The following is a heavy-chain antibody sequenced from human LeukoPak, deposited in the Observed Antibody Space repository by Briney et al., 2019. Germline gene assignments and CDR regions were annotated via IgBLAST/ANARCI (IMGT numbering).Heavy chain of an antibody. CDR2: TIPIFGTA. CDR3: AREWELLHYFDY. D-gene: IGHD1-26*01. Sequence: ASVKVSCKASGGTFSSYAISWVRQAPGQGLEWMGRTIPIFGTANYAQKFQGRVTITTDESTSTAYMELSSLRSEDTAVYYCAREWELLHYFDYWGQGTLVTVSS. V-gene: IGHV1-69*05. CDR1: GGTFSSYA. J-gene: IGHJ4*02.